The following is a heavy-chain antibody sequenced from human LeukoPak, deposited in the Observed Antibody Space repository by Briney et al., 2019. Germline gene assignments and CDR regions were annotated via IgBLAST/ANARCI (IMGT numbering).Heavy chain of an antibody. V-gene: IGHV3-21*01. D-gene: IGHD3-16*02. J-gene: IGHJ3*02. CDR3: ARVPAGVIGMKDAFDI. CDR2: ISTSSIYI. CDR1: GFTLRSYS. Sequence: GGSLRLSCAASGFTLRSYSMNWVRQAPGKGLEWVSSISTSSIYIYFADSLKGRFTISRDNARNSLYLQMNNLRAEDTAVYYCARVPAGVIGMKDAFDIWGQGTMVTVSS.